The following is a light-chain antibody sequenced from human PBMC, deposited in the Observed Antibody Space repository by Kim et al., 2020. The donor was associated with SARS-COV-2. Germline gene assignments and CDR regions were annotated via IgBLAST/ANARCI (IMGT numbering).Light chain of an antibody. CDR1: QDISNY. Sequence: DIQMTQSPSSLSASVGDRVTITCQASQDISNYLNWYQQKPGKAPKLLIYDASNLETGVPSRFSGRGSGTDFTFTISSLQPEDIATYYCQQYDNLPLLTFGGGTKVNIK. CDR2: DAS. V-gene: IGKV1-33*01. CDR3: QQYDNLPLLT. J-gene: IGKJ4*01.